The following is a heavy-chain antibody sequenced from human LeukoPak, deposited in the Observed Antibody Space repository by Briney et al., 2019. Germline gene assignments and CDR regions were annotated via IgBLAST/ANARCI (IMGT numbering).Heavy chain of an antibody. J-gene: IGHJ4*02. Sequence: GGSLRLSCAAPGFTFSSYSMNWVRQAPGKGLEWVSSISSSSYIYYADSVKGRFTISRDNAKNSLYLQMNSLRAEDTAVYYCARDEEVATIGLDYWGQGTLVTVSS. CDR1: GFTFSSYS. V-gene: IGHV3-21*01. CDR3: ARDEEVATIGLDY. D-gene: IGHD5-12*01. CDR2: ISSSSYI.